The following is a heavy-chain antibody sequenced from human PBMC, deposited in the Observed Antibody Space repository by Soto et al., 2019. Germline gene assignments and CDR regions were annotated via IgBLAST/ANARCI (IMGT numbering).Heavy chain of an antibody. CDR2: IHPSGQPI. Sequence: PGGSLKLASASSCVTLSTSEMYWVRQAPGKGLAWVSYIHPSGQPIFYADSVKGRFTISRDNAKNSLYLQMSSLRAEGSAVYYFARRASRWGQRPIVTV. J-gene: IGHJ3*01. CDR3: ARRASR. CDR1: CVTLSTSE. D-gene: IGHD1-26*01. V-gene: IGHV3-48*03.